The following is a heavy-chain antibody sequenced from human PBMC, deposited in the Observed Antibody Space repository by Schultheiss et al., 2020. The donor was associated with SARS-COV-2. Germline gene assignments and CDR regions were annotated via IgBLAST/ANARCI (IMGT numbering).Heavy chain of an antibody. J-gene: IGHJ4*02. Sequence: SETLSLTCTVSGGSISSGGYYWSWIRQHPGKGLEWIGYIYYSGSTYYNPSLKSRVTISVDKSKNQFSLKLSSVTAADTAVYYCARDLGESYGYDYWGQGTLVTVSS. CDR2: IYYSGST. CDR3: ARDLGESYGYDY. D-gene: IGHD5-18*01. CDR1: GGSISSGGYY. V-gene: IGHV4-31*03.